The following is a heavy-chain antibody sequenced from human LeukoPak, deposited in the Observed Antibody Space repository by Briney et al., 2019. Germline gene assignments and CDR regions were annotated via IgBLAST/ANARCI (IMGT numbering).Heavy chain of an antibody. D-gene: IGHD2-21*01. J-gene: IGHJ6*02. Sequence: PGGSLRLSCAASGFSFTNFAMNWVRQAPGKGLEWVSSVTDSGGRTYYTDSVQGRFTISRDNSKNTLFLQMNSLRAEDTAVYYCARDRGDGDGMDVWGQGTTVTVSS. CDR3: ARDRGDGDGMDV. CDR1: GFSFTNFA. CDR2: VTDSGGRT. V-gene: IGHV3-23*01.